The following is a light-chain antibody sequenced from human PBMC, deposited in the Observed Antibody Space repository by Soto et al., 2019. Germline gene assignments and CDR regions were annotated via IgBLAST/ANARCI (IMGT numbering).Light chain of an antibody. CDR1: QSISTS. V-gene: IGKV1-5*03. Sequence: DIQMTQSPSTLSASVGDRVTITCRTSQSISTSLAWYQQKPGKGPKLLIYTASSLASGVPSRFSGSGSGTEFTLTITSLQPDDFATYYYQQNNPNFTYTFGQGPKLEIK. CDR3: QQNNPNFTYT. CDR2: TAS. J-gene: IGKJ2*01.